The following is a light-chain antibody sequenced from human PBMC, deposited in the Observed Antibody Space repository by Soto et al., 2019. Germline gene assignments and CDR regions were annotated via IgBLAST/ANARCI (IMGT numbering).Light chain of an antibody. CDR1: QSVSSN. CDR3: QQYGSSGT. Sequence: EIVMTQSPATLSVSPGERATLSCRASQSVSSNLAWYQQKPGQVPRLLTYGASNRATGIPDRFSGSGSGTDFTLTISRLEPEDFAVYYCQQYGSSGTFGQGTKVDIK. J-gene: IGKJ1*01. V-gene: IGKV3-20*01. CDR2: GAS.